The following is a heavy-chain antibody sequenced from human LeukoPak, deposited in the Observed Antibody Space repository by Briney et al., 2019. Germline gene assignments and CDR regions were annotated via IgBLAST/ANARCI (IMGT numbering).Heavy chain of an antibody. J-gene: IGHJ4*02. CDR3: ARAERRGGDY. CDR1: GFTFSDYY. D-gene: IGHD1-26*01. V-gene: IGHV3-11*05. CDR2: INPGGTYA. Sequence: GGSLRLSCAASGFTFSDYYMSGIRQSPGRGLEWLSYINPGGTYANYADSVRGRFTMSRDNAKNSLYLQMNNLSADDTAVYYCARAERRGGDYWGQGTLVTVSS.